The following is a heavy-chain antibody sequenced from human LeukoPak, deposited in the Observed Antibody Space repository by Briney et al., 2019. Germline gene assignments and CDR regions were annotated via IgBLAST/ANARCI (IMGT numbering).Heavy chain of an antibody. V-gene: IGHV4-39*01. CDR1: GGSISSSSYY. CDR3: ARLVVAGTQFGY. D-gene: IGHD6-19*01. Sequence: PSETLSLTCTVSGGSISSSSYYWCWIRQHPGKGLEWIGSIYYSGSTYYNPSLKSRVTISVDTSKNQFSLKLSSVTAADTAVYYCARLVVAGTQFGYWGQGTLVTVSS. J-gene: IGHJ4*02. CDR2: IYYSGST.